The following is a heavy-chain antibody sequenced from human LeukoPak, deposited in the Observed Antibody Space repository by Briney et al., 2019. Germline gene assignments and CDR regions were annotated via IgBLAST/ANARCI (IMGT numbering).Heavy chain of an antibody. V-gene: IGHV4-34*01. J-gene: IGHJ4*02. D-gene: IGHD2-2*01. CDR1: GGSFSGYY. CDR3: ASAVVPAAPFDY. Sequence: SETLSLTCAVHGGSFSGYYWSWIRQPPGKGLEWIGEINHSGSTNYNPFLKSRVTISVDTSKNQFSLKLSSVTAADTAVYYCASAVVPAAPFDYWGQGTLVTVSS. CDR2: INHSGST.